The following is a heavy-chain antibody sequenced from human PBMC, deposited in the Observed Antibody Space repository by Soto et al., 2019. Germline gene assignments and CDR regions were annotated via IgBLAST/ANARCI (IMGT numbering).Heavy chain of an antibody. CDR3: AILREYSSSWYRYYYYGMDV. CDR1: GYTFTSYG. V-gene: IGHV1-18*04. CDR2: ISAYNGNT. Sequence: QVQLVQSGAEVKKPGASVKVSCKASGYTFTSYGISWVRQAPGQGLEWMGWISAYNGNTNYAQKLQGRVTMTTDTSTSIAYMELRSLRSDETAVYYCAILREYSSSWYRYYYYGMDVWGQGTTVTVTS. D-gene: IGHD6-13*01. J-gene: IGHJ6*02.